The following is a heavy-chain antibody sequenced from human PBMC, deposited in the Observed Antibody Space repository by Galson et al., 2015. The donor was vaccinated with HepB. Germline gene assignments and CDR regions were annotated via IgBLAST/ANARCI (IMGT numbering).Heavy chain of an antibody. J-gene: IGHJ6*02. D-gene: IGHD4-17*01. V-gene: IGHV3-33*06. CDR1: GFTFSSYG. Sequence: SLRLSCAASGFTFSSYGMHWVRQAPGKGLEWVAVIWYDGSNKYYADSVKGRFTISRDNSKNTLYLQMNSLRAEDTAVYYCANNPQRNGDYGYYYYGMDVWGQGTTVTVSS. CDR3: ANNPQRNGDYGYYYYGMDV. CDR2: IWYDGSNK.